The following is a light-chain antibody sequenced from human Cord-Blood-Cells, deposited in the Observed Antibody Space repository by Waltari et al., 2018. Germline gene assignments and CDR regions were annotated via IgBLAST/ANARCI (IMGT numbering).Light chain of an antibody. CDR1: QSVSSY. Sequence: EIVLTQSPATLSLSPGERATLSCRASQSVSSYLAWYQQKPGQAPRLLIYDASNRATGIPARFSGSGSGKDFTLSISSLEPEEFAVYYCQQRSNWITFGQGTRLEIK. CDR2: DAS. CDR3: QQRSNWIT. V-gene: IGKV3-11*01. J-gene: IGKJ5*01.